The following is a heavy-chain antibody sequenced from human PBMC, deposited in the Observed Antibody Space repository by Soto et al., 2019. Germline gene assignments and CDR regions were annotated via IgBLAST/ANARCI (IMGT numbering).Heavy chain of an antibody. J-gene: IGHJ4*02. CDR1: GYTFNTYY. V-gene: IGHV1-46*02. Sequence: QVQLVQSGAEVKKPGASVKVSCKPSGYTFNTYYLHWVRQAPGQALEWMGVIHPSGGGTTYAQKFLGRVAVTRDTSTTTVFMELSCLRSDDTAVYYCARGGHIAVVTASFDDWGQGTLVTVSS. CDR3: ARGGHIAVVTASFDD. CDR2: IHPSGGGT. D-gene: IGHD2-21*02.